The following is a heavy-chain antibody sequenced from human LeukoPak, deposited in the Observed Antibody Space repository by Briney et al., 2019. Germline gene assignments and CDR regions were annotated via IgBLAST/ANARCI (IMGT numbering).Heavy chain of an antibody. Sequence: ASVKVSCTASGYTFTGYYMHWVRQAPGQGLEWMGWINPNSGGTNYAQKLQGRVTMTRDTSISTAYMELSGLRSDDTAVYYCARGKDTAMVTPIGYWGQGTLVTVSS. CDR2: INPNSGGT. CDR1: GYTFTGYY. CDR3: ARGKDTAMVTPIGY. J-gene: IGHJ4*02. D-gene: IGHD5-18*01. V-gene: IGHV1-2*02.